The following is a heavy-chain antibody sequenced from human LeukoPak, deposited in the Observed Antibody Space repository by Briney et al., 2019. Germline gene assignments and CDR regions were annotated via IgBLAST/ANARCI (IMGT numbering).Heavy chain of an antibody. D-gene: IGHD3-16*01. Sequence: ASVKVSCKASGYTFTSFDINWVRQATGQGLEWMGWMNPNSGNTGYAQKFQGRVTMTRNTSISTAYMELSSLRSEDTAVYYCARGGGVLDGYYGMDVWGQGTTVTVSS. V-gene: IGHV1-8*01. CDR3: ARGGGVLDGYYGMDV. CDR1: GYTFTSFD. CDR2: MNPNSGNT. J-gene: IGHJ6*02.